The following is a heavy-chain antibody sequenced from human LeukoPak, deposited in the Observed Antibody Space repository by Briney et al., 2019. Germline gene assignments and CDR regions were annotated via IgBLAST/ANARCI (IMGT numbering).Heavy chain of an antibody. CDR2: IKQDGSEK. CDR3: ASLKIVVVVAAREFDAFDI. D-gene: IGHD2-15*01. J-gene: IGHJ3*02. CDR1: GFTFSSYW. V-gene: IGHV3-7*01. Sequence: GGSLRLSCAASGFTFSSYWMSWVRQAPGKGLEWVANIKQDGSEKYYVGSVKGRFTISRDNAKNSLYLQMNSLRAEDTAVYYCASLKIVVVVAAREFDAFDIWGQGTMVTVSS.